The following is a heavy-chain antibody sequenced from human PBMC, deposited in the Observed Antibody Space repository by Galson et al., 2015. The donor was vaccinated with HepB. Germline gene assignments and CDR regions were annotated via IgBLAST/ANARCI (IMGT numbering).Heavy chain of an antibody. CDR2: IKPDGSDR. CDR3: ARERDVEGEAKCSDTSCFRSYSYYIDV. V-gene: IGHV3-7*03. J-gene: IGHJ6*03. Sequence: SLRLSCAVSGFNFGDNWMAWVRQTPGKGLEWLANIKPDGSDRHYADSVKGRFTISRDNAKDSLYLQMNSLRAEDTARYFCARERDVEGEAKCSDTSCFRSYSYYIDVWGKGTTVTVSS. D-gene: IGHD2-2*01. CDR1: GFNFGDNW.